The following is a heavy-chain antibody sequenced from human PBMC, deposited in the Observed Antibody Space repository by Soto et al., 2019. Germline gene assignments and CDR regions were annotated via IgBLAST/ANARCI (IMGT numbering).Heavy chain of an antibody. V-gene: IGHV4-59*01. CDR2: ISDRGST. CDR1: GGSIDYYY. D-gene: IGHD3-16*02. CDR3: ARDRWTARANWFDP. J-gene: IGHJ5*02. Sequence: PSETLSLTCTVFGGSIDYYYLSWIRQSPGKGLEWIGHISDRGSTDYNPSLKSRVTISVDRSKKQFSLKVTSVTAADTAVYYCARDRWTARANWFDPWGQGTLVTVSS.